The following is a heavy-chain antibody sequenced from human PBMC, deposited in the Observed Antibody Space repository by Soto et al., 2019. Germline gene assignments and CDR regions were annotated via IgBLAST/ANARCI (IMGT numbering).Heavy chain of an antibody. Sequence: SETLSLTCAVYGGSFSCHYLSWIRQPPGKGLEWIGEINHSGSTNYNTSLKSRVTISVDTPRNQFTLKLSSLAAADTAVIYCARGKYYYDGSGYYLQVYFDYWGQGTLVTVSS. V-gene: IGHV4-34*01. CDR2: INHSGST. D-gene: IGHD3-22*01. CDR3: ARGKYYYDGSGYYLQVYFDY. CDR1: GGSFSCHY. J-gene: IGHJ4*02.